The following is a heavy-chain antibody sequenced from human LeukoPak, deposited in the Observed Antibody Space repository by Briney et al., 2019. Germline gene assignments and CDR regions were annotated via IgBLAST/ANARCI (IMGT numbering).Heavy chain of an antibody. CDR2: IYYSGST. CDR3: AGQYKAVDY. CDR1: GGSISSYY. D-gene: IGHD1-1*01. J-gene: IGHJ4*02. V-gene: IGHV4-59*01. Sequence: SETLSLTCTVSGGSISSYYWSWIRQPPGKGLEWIGYIYYSGSTNYNPSLKSRVTISVDTSKNQFSLKLSSVTAADTAVYYCAGQYKAVDYWGQGTLVTVSS.